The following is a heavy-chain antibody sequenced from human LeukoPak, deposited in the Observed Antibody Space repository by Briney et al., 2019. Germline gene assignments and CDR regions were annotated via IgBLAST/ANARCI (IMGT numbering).Heavy chain of an antibody. J-gene: IGHJ4*02. CDR2: INHSGST. V-gene: IGHV4-34*01. CDR3: ARAGYGSGSYPTYDY. CDR1: GGSFSGYY. D-gene: IGHD3-10*01. Sequence: PSETLSLTCAVYGGSFSGYYWSWIRQPPGKGLEWIGEINHSGSTNYNPSLKSRVTISVDTSKNQFSLKLSSVTAADTAVYYCARAGYGSGSYPTYDYWGQGTLVTVSS.